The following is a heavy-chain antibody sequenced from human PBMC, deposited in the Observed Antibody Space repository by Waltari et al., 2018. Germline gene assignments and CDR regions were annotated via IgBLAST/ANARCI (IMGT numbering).Heavy chain of an antibody. J-gene: IGHJ1*01. CDR1: GGTFSSYA. D-gene: IGHD3-22*01. CDR2: IIPIFGTA. CDR3: AYYYDSIPQKQYFQH. Sequence: QVQLVQSGAEVKKPGSSVKVSCQASGGTFSSYAISWVRQAPGQGLEWMGGIIPIFGTANYAQKFQGRVTITADESTSTAYMELSSLRSEDTAVYYCAYYYDSIPQKQYFQHWGQGTLVTVSS. V-gene: IGHV1-69*01.